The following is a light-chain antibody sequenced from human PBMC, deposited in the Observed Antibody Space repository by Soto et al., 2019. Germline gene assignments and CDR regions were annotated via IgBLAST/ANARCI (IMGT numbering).Light chain of an antibody. CDR1: KIGSKS. V-gene: IGLV3-21*02. CDR3: QVWDTNSHVI. CDR2: DVS. Sequence: SYELTQPPSVSVSPGQTARISCGGNKIGSKSVHWYQQKPRQAPVMVVYDVSGRPSGIPERFSGSSSENTATLTITRVDVGDEADYYCQVWDTNSHVIFGGGTKVTVL. J-gene: IGLJ2*01.